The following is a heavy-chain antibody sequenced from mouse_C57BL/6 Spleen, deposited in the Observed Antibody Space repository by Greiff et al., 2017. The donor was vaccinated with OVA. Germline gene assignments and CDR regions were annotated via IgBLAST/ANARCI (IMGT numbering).Heavy chain of an antibody. V-gene: IGHV1-18*01. CDR1: GYTFTDYN. D-gene: IGHD2-4*01. CDR3: ARSGRLRAWFAY. CDR2: INPNNGGT. Sequence: EVKLQESGPELVKPGASVKIPCKASGYTFTDYNMDWVKQSHGKSLEWIGDINPNNGGTIYNQKFKGKATLTVDKSSSTAYMELRSLTSEDTAVYYCARSGRLRAWFAYWGQGTLVTVSA. J-gene: IGHJ3*01.